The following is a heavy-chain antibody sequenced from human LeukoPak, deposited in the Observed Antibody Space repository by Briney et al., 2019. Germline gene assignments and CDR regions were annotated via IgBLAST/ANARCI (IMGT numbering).Heavy chain of an antibody. CDR2: ISSSSSYI. Sequence: PGGSLRLSCAASGFTFSSYNMNWVRQAPGKGLEWVSSISSSSSYIYYSDSVKGRFTISRDSAKNSLYLQMNSLRAEDTAVYYCARDRSPDSSDYYGYYYHDMDVWGQGTTVTVSS. J-gene: IGHJ6*02. V-gene: IGHV3-21*01. CDR1: GFTFSSYN. CDR3: ARDRSPDSSDYYGYYYHDMDV. D-gene: IGHD3-22*01.